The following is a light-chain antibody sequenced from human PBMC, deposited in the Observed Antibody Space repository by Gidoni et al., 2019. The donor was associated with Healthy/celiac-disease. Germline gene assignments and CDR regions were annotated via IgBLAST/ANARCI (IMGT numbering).Light chain of an antibody. CDR2: AAS. Sequence: LQTPQSPSSLSASVGDRVTITCRASQSISSYLNWYQQKPGKAPKLLIYAASSLQSGVPARFSGSGSGTDFTLTISSLQPEDFATYYCQQSYSTLLTFGGGTKVEIK. CDR1: QSISSY. J-gene: IGKJ4*01. CDR3: QQSYSTLLT. V-gene: IGKV1-39*01.